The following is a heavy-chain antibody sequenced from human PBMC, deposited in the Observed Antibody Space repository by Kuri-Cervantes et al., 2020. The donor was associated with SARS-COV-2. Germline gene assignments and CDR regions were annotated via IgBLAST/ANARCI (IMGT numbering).Heavy chain of an antibody. J-gene: IGHJ4*02. Sequence: LSLTCAAAGFTFSNYAASWVRQAPGKGLEYVSAISSNGGSTYYANSVKGRFTISRDNSKNTLYLQMGSLRAEDMAVYYCARGDYGDYGDYWGQGTLVTVSS. CDR2: ISSNGGST. CDR1: GFTFSNYA. D-gene: IGHD4-17*01. V-gene: IGHV3-64*01. CDR3: ARGDYGDYGDY.